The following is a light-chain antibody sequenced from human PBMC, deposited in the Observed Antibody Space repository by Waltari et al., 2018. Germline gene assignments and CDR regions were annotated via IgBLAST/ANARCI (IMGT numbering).Light chain of an antibody. CDR1: GSDIGSYNR. Sequence: QSALTQPPSVSGSPGQSVTISCSGTGSDIGSYNRVSWYQQSPGTAPRLMFYEVNRRPSGVPVRFSGSKSGNTASLTISGLQAEDEADYYCSSYTTSTTQVFGTGTKVTVL. J-gene: IGLJ1*01. CDR2: EVN. V-gene: IGLV2-18*02. CDR3: SSYTTSTTQV.